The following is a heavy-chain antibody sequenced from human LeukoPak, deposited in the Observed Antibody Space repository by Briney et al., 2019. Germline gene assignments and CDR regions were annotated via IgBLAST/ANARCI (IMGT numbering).Heavy chain of an antibody. CDR2: ISSDGSST. J-gene: IGHJ4*02. V-gene: IGHV3-74*03. CDR1: GFTFRNHW. Sequence: GSLRLSCAAPGFTFRNHWMHWVRQTPGKGLVWVSRISSDGSSTTYADSVKGRFTISRDNAKNTLYLQMNNLRAEDTAMYYCARDQRVTGRPDIDYWGQGTLVIVSS. CDR3: ARDQRVTGRPDIDY. D-gene: IGHD6-6*01.